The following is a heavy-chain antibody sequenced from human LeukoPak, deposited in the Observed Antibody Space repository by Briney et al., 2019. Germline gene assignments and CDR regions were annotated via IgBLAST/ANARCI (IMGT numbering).Heavy chain of an antibody. CDR2: MNPNSGST. V-gene: IGHV1-8*03. Sequence: ASVNVSYKSSGYTFTIYDINWVRQATGQGLEWMGWMNPNSGSTGYAQKFQGRVTITRNTSISTAYMELSGLRSEDTAVYYCARGRSTGHPYYFEYWGQGTLVTVSS. CDR3: ARGRSTGHPYYFEY. CDR1: GYTFTIYD. J-gene: IGHJ4*02.